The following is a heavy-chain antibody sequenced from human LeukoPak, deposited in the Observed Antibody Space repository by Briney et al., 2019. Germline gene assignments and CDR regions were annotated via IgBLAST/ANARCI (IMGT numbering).Heavy chain of an antibody. CDR1: GFTFSSYE. J-gene: IGHJ4*02. Sequence: GGSLRLSCAASGFTFSSYEMNWVRQAPGKGLEWVSLIRGNGGNTYYADSVKGRFTISRDNAKNSLYLQMNSLRAEDTAVYYCARVRWLETYIDYWGQGTLVTVSS. CDR2: IRGNGGNT. CDR3: ARVRWLETYIDY. D-gene: IGHD4-23*01. V-gene: IGHV3-48*03.